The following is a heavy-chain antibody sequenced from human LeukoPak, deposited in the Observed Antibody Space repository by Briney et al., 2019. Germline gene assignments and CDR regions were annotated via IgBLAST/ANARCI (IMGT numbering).Heavy chain of an antibody. CDR3: VQEGPRGLAFDV. V-gene: IGHV3-23*01. Sequence: GGSLRLSCEASGVTFSSYVMSWVRQAPGEGPEWVSGISGSGGGTYYADFVKGRFAISRDNSKNTLYLQMNSLRAEDSAVYYCVQEGPRGLAFDVWGQGTKVTVSS. CDR2: ISGSGGGT. J-gene: IGHJ3*01. CDR1: GVTFSSYV.